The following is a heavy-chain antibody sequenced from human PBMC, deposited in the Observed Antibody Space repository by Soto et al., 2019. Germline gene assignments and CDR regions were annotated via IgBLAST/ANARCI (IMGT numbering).Heavy chain of an antibody. CDR2: IVVGSGNT. CDR1: GFTFTSSA. V-gene: IGHV1-58*01. J-gene: IGHJ6*02. D-gene: IGHD2-2*01. CDR3: AADGSFPNCSSTSCYDGGADYYYYYGMDV. Sequence: SVKVSCKASGFTFTSSAVQWVRQARGQRLEWIGWIVVGSGNTNYAQKFQERVTITRDMSTSTAYMELSSLRSEDTAVYYCAADGSFPNCSSTSCYDGGADYYYYYGMDVWGQGTTVTVS.